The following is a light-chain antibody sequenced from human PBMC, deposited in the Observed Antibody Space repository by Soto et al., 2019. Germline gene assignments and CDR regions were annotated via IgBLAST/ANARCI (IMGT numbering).Light chain of an antibody. CDR1: QSLLH. CDR2: WAS. J-gene: IGKJ1*01. V-gene: IGKV4-1*01. CDR3: KQFYTTHVT. Sequence: DIVMTQSPDSLAVSLGEGATINCKSSQSLLHLAWYQQKPGQPPKLLIYWASTRESGVPDRFSGSGSGTDFNLTIRSMQAKDVAVYNCKQFYTTHVTLGQGTKVEIK.